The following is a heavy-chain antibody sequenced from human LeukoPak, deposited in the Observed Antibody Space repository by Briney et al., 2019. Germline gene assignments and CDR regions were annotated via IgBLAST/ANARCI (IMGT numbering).Heavy chain of an antibody. D-gene: IGHD6-19*01. CDR2: INPNSGGT. Sequence: ASVKVSCKASGYTFTGYYMHWVRQAPGQGLEWMGWINPNSGGTNYAQKFQGRVTMTRDTSISTAYMELSRLRSDDTAVYYCARLAVAGIYYFDYWGRGTLVAVSS. CDR1: GYTFTGYY. J-gene: IGHJ4*02. V-gene: IGHV1-2*02. CDR3: ARLAVAGIYYFDY.